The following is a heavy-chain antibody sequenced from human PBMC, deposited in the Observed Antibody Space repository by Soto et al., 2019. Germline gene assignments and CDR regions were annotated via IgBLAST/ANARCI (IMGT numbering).Heavy chain of an antibody. CDR2: IYHSGST. J-gene: IGHJ4*02. V-gene: IGHV4-30-2*01. CDR1: GGSISSGGYS. Sequence: QLQLQESGSGLVKPSQTLSLTCAVSGGSISSGGYSWSWIRQPPGKGLEWIGYIYHSGSTYYNPSLKSRVTISVDRSKNQFSLKLSSVTAADTAVYYCASSAYYGSGTAAPTIDYWGQGTLVTVSS. D-gene: IGHD3-10*01. CDR3: ASSAYYGSGTAAPTIDY.